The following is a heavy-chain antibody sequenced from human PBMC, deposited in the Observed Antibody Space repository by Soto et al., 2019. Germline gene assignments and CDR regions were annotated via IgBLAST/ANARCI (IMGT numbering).Heavy chain of an antibody. J-gene: IGHJ4*02. CDR2: INAGNGNT. D-gene: IGHD2-15*01. V-gene: IGHV1-3*01. CDR1: GYTFTSYA. Sequence: QVQLVQSGAEVKKPGASVKVSCKASGYTFTSYAMHWVRQAPGQRLEWMGWINAGNGNTKYSQKFQGRVTITRDTSASTAYMELSSLRSEDTSVYYCARGTGGPDGPVDYWGQGTLVTVSS. CDR3: ARGTGGPDGPVDY.